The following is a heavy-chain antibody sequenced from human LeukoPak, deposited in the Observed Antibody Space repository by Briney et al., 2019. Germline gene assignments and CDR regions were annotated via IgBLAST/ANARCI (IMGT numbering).Heavy chain of an antibody. CDR3: ARGGYDFWSGYCRIDAFDI. Sequence: ASVKVSCKASGYTFTSYGISWVRQAPGQGLEWMGWISAYNGNTNYAQKLQGRVTMTTDTSTSTAYMELRSLRSDDTAVYYCARGGYDFWSGYCRIDAFDIWGQGTMVTVSS. CDR1: GYTFTSYG. CDR2: ISAYNGNT. V-gene: IGHV1-18*01. D-gene: IGHD3-3*01. J-gene: IGHJ3*02.